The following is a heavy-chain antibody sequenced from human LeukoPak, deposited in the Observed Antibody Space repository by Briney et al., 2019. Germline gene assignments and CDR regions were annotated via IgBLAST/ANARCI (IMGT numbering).Heavy chain of an antibody. CDR1: GFXSSIYS. CDR2: ITSSSNYI. V-gene: IGHV3-21*01. J-gene: IGHJ4*02. CDR3: ARDRGYFDN. Sequence: GGSLRLSCAASGFXSSIYSMNWVRQAPGKGLEWLSPITSSSNYIYYADSVKGRSTISRDNVQNSLYLQMNSLRAEDTAMYYCARDRGYFDNWGQGTLVTVSS.